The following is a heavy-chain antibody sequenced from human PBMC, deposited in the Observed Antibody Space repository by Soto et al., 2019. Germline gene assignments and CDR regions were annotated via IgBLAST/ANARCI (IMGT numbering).Heavy chain of an antibody. CDR3: ARDYGSGSYSPFDY. V-gene: IGHV4-34*01. D-gene: IGHD3-10*01. CDR2: INHSGST. Sequence: QVQLQQWGAGLLKPSETLSLTCAVYGGSFSGYYWSWIRQPPGKGLEWIGEINHSGSTNYNPSLKSRVNIAIDTSKNQSSLKLSSVTAADTAVYYCARDYGSGSYSPFDYWGQGTLVTVAS. J-gene: IGHJ4*02. CDR1: GGSFSGYY.